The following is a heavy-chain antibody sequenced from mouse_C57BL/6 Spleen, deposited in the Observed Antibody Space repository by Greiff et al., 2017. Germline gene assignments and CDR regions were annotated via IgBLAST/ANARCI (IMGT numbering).Heavy chain of an antibody. CDR2: IDPSDSET. CDR1: GYTFTSYW. D-gene: IGHD1-1*01. J-gene: IGHJ1*03. Sequence: QVQLQQPGAELVRPGSSVKLSCKASGYTFTSYWMHWVKQRPIQGLEWIGNIDPSDSETHYNQKFKDKATLTVDKSSSTAYMQLSSLTSEDSAVYYCEREAPTVVATYKYFDVWGTGTTVTVSS. CDR3: EREAPTVVATYKYFDV. V-gene: IGHV1-52*01.